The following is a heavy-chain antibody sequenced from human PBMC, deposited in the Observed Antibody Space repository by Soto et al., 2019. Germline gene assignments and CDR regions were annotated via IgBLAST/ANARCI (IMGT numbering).Heavy chain of an antibody. Sequence: QLQLQESGPGLVKPSETLSLTCTVSSASISSSXXXWXXIXQPPGXGLEWIGGIYYSGTTYYNPSLNSRVPVSVDTSKNQFYLKVTSVTAADTXVYYCXRLHGYCISSSCHGHYAMDVWGQGTTVTVSS. J-gene: IGHJ6*02. V-gene: IGHV4-39*01. CDR1: SASISSSXXX. CDR3: XRLHGYCISSSCHGHYAMDV. D-gene: IGHD2-2*01. CDR2: IYYSGTT.